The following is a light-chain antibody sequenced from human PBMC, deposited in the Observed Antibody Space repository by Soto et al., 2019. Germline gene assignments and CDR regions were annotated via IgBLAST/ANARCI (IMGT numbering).Light chain of an antibody. V-gene: IGKV3-20*01. CDR1: QTVSSTY. Sequence: EIVLTQSPGTLSLSAGETASLSCRPSQTVSSTYFAWYQQRPGQAPRLLFYDASTRASGIPDRFSCSGSGRDFTLTISRLEPEDSAVYYCQQFGSSPITFGQGTRLEIK. J-gene: IGKJ5*01. CDR3: QQFGSSPIT. CDR2: DAS.